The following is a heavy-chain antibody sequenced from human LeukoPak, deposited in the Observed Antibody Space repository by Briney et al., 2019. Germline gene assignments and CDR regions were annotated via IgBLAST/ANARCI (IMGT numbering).Heavy chain of an antibody. V-gene: IGHV1-18*01. CDR1: GYTFNSYG. CDR3: ARDPFYYDSSGEYYYNYMNY. Sequence: GASLKVSCKASGYTFNSYGISWVRQAPGQGLEWMGWVSAYNGHTNYTQKFQGRVTMTRDTSINTAYMELSRLRSDDTAVYFCARDPFYYDSSGEYYYNYMNYWGQGTLVTVSS. J-gene: IGHJ4*02. CDR2: VSAYNGHT. D-gene: IGHD3-22*01.